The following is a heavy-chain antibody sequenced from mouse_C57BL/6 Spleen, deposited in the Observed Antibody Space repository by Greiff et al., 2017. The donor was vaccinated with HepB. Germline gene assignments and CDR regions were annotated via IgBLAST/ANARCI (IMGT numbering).Heavy chain of an antibody. Sequence: VQVVESGAELVKPGASVKISCKASGYAFSSYWMNWVKQRPGKGLEWIGQIYPGDGDTNYNGKFKGKATLTADKSSSTAYMQLSSLTSEDSAVYFCARDYSNYVGAMDYWGQGTSVTVSS. CDR3: ARDYSNYVGAMDY. V-gene: IGHV1-80*01. CDR2: IYPGDGDT. D-gene: IGHD2-5*01. J-gene: IGHJ4*01. CDR1: GYAFSSYW.